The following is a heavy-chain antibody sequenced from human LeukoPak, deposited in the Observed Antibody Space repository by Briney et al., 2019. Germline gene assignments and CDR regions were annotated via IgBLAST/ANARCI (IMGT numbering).Heavy chain of an antibody. J-gene: IGHJ4*02. V-gene: IGHV1-69*04. CDR2: IIPIFGIA. Sequence: GASVKVSCKASGGTFSSYAISWVRQAPGQGLEWMGRIIPIFGIANYAQKFQGRVTITADKSTSTAYMELSSLRSEDTAVYYCARGAQYSYGWSYWSQGTLVTVSS. CDR1: GGTFSSYA. CDR3: ARGAQYSYGWSY. D-gene: IGHD5-18*01.